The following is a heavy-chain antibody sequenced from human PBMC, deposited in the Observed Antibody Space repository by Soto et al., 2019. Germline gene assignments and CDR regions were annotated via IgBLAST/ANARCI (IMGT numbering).Heavy chain of an antibody. V-gene: IGHV3-74*01. Sequence: EVQLVESGGGLVQPGGYLIVSCAASGLTFSSYWRHWVRQAPGKVLVWVSRINNDGSSTSYAESVKGRFTISRDNAKSTLYMAMSSLRAGDTAVYYCARDPLIGDTDYGLDVWRKGTTVTVSP. CDR2: INNDGSST. D-gene: IGHD2-21*01. CDR3: ARDPLIGDTDYGLDV. J-gene: IGHJ6*04. CDR1: GLTFSSYW.